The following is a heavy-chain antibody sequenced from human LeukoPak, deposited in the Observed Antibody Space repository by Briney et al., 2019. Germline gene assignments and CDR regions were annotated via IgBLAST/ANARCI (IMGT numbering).Heavy chain of an antibody. Sequence: SETLSLTCIISGASISSSAYYWGWIRQPPGKGLEWIGTIYYSGNTYYNPSLQSRVTISVDTSKNQFSLKLSSVTAADTAVYYCARAAYRGYYFDYWGQGTLVTVSS. D-gene: IGHD4-11*01. J-gene: IGHJ4*02. CDR1: GASISSSAYY. V-gene: IGHV4-39*07. CDR3: ARAAYRGYYFDY. CDR2: IYYSGNT.